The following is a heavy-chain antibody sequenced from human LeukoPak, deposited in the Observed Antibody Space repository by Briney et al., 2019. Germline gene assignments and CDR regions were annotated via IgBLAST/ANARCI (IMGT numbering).Heavy chain of an antibody. Sequence: GGSLRLFCAASGSAFNTYAMSWVRQAPGKGLEWVSALSGSGSSTYYADSVKGRFTISRDNSKNTLFLQMNGLRAEDTALYYCAKDRSYAFDYWGQGILVTVSS. CDR3: AKDRSYAFDY. CDR2: LSGSGSST. CDR1: GSAFNTYA. V-gene: IGHV3-23*01. J-gene: IGHJ4*02. D-gene: IGHD1-26*01.